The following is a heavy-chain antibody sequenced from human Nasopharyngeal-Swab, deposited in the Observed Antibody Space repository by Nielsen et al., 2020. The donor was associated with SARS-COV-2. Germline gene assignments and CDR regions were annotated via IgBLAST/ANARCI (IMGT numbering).Heavy chain of an antibody. CDR1: DGSLSGYY. J-gene: IGHJ4*02. Sequence: GSLRLSCAVYDGSLSGYYCSWIRQPPGKGLEWIGEINLGGSTFYNPSLKSRLIISVDTSKNQFSLRLSSVTAADTAVYYCARGSTAARLGLWGQGTLVTVSS. CDR2: INLGGST. CDR3: ARGSTAARLGL. V-gene: IGHV4-34*01. D-gene: IGHD6-6*01.